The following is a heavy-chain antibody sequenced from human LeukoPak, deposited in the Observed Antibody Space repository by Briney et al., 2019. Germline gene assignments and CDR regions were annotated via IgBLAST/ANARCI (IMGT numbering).Heavy chain of an antibody. CDR3: AKGAQAAAGIFDY. CDR2: ISGSGGST. J-gene: IGHJ4*01. Sequence: GGSLRLSCAASGFTFSSYAMSWVRQAPGKGLEWVSAISGSGGSTSYADSVKGRFTMSRDNSKNTLYLQMSSLRVEDTAVYYCAKGAQAAAGIFDYWGHGTLVTVSS. D-gene: IGHD6-13*01. CDR1: GFTFSSYA. V-gene: IGHV3-23*01.